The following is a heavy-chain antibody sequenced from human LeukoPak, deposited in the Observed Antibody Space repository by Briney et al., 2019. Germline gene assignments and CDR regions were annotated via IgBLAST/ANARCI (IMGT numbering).Heavy chain of an antibody. J-gene: IGHJ4*02. CDR2: IYYSGST. Sequence: SETLSLTCTVSGGSVSSGSYYWSWIRQPPGKGLEWIRYIYYSGSTNYNPSLKSRVTISVDTSKNQFSLKLSSVTAADTAVYYCARASTDIIVVVPAATFGGYSYGYNFDYWGQGTLVTVSS. D-gene: IGHD2-2*01. CDR1: GGSVSSGSYY. CDR3: ARASTDIIVVVPAATFGGYSYGYNFDY. V-gene: IGHV4-61*01.